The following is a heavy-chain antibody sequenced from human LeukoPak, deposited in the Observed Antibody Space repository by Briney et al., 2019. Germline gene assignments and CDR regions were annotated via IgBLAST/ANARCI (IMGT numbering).Heavy chain of an antibody. CDR2: IIPIFGIA. D-gene: IGHD3-22*01. Sequence: GSSVKVSCKASVGTFSSYAISWLRQAPAQGLEWMGRIIPIFGIANYAQKFQGRVTITADKSTSTAYMELSSLRCEDTAVYYCAREAVDSSGSESDYWGQGTLVTVSS. CDR1: VGTFSSYA. V-gene: IGHV1-69*04. CDR3: AREAVDSSGSESDY. J-gene: IGHJ4*02.